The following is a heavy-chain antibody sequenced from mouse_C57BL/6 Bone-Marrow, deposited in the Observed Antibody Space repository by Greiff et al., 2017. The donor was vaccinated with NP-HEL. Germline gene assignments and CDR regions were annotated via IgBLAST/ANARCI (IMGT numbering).Heavy chain of an antibody. CDR2: IDPEDGDT. V-gene: IGHV14-1*01. D-gene: IGHD1-1*01. Sequence: VQLQQSGAELVRPGASVKLSCTASGFNIKDYYMHWVKQRPEQGLEWIGRIDPEDGDTEYAPKFQGKATMTADTSSHTAYLQLSRLTSEDTAVYYCTTGVTTVVAPFDYWGQGTTLTVSA. CDR3: TTGVTTVVAPFDY. CDR1: GFNIKDYY. J-gene: IGHJ2*01.